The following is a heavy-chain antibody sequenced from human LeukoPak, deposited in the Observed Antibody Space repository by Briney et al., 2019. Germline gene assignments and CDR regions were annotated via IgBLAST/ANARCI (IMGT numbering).Heavy chain of an antibody. D-gene: IGHD2-2*01. CDR3: ARARRRYCSSTSCYPQYFQH. V-gene: IGHV4-34*01. J-gene: IGHJ1*01. CDR2: INHSGST. CDR1: GGSFSGYY. Sequence: SETLSLTCTVSGGSFSGYYWSWIRQPPGKGLEWIGEINHSGSTNYNPSLKSRVTISVDTSKNQFSLKLSSVTAADTAVYYCARARRRYCSSTSCYPQYFQHWGQGTLVTVSS.